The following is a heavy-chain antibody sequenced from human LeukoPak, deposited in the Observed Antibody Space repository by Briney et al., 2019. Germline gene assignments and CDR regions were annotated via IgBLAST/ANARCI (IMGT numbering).Heavy chain of an antibody. J-gene: IGHJ3*02. CDR2: INHSGST. Sequence: PSQTLSLTCTVSGGSISSGDYYWSWIRQPPGKGLEWIGEINHSGSTNYNPSLKSRVTISVDTSKNQFSLKLSSVTAADTAVYYCARGVYDFWSGYLRNSNAFDIWGQGTMVTVSS. D-gene: IGHD3-3*01. CDR3: ARGVYDFWSGYLRNSNAFDI. CDR1: GGSISSGDYY. V-gene: IGHV4-30-4*01.